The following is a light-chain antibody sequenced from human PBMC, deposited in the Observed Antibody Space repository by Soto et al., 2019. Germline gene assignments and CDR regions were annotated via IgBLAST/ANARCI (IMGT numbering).Light chain of an antibody. CDR2: KAS. CDR3: QQYNSYVFT. Sequence: DIQMTQSPSTLSASVGDRVTITCRASQSISSWLAWYQHKPGKAPKLLIYKASSLESGVPSRFSGSGSGTEFTLTIRSLQPAEFATYYCQQYNSYVFTFGPGTKVDIK. V-gene: IGKV1-5*03. CDR1: QSISSW. J-gene: IGKJ3*01.